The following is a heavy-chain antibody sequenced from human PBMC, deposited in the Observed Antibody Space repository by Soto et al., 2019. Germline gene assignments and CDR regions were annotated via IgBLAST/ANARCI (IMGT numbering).Heavy chain of an antibody. CDR1: GFTFGDYG. Sequence: GGSLRLSCAASGFTFGDYGMSWVRQAPGKGLEWVSGINWNGGSTGYADSVKGRFTISRDNAKNSLYLQMNSLRAEDTALYYCARDDYSNYYFDYWGQGTLVTVSS. J-gene: IGHJ4*02. CDR2: INWNGGST. V-gene: IGHV3-20*04. CDR3: ARDDYSNYYFDY. D-gene: IGHD4-4*01.